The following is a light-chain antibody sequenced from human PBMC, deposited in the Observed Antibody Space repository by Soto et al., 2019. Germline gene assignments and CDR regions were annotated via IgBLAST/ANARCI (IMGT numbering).Light chain of an antibody. CDR2: GAS. CDR3: QQSYITPHT. J-gene: IGKJ1*01. CDR1: QSISAY. Sequence: DIQVTQSPSSLSASVGDRVTITCRASQSISAYLNWYQQKTGRAPKLLIYGASNLHSGVPSRFSGSGSGTDVPLTISGLQPEDVATYYCQQSYITPHTFGQGNKVEIK. V-gene: IGKV1-39*01.